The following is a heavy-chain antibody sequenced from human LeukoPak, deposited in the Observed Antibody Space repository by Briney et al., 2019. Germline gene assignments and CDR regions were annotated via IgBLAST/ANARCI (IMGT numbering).Heavy chain of an antibody. CDR1: GYTFTSYG. CDR3: ARDIDRYSSGWGRGGY. V-gene: IGHV1-18*01. CDR2: ISAYNGNT. D-gene: IGHD6-19*01. Sequence: ASVKVSCKASGYTFTSYGISWVRQAPGQGLEWMGWISAYNGNTNHAQKLQGKVTMTTDTSTSTAYMELRSLRSDDTAVYYCARDIDRYSSGWGRGGYWGQGTLVTVSS. J-gene: IGHJ4*02.